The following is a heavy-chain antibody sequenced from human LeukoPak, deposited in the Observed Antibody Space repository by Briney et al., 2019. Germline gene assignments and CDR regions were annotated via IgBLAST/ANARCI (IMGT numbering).Heavy chain of an antibody. D-gene: IGHD1-26*01. J-gene: IGHJ4*02. CDR3: ARDSGSYWRYFDN. Sequence: SVKVSCKASGGTFSNYAINWVRQAPGQGLEWMGRIIPILGITNYAQKFQGRVTITADKSTSTAYMELSSLRSEDTAVYYCARDSGSYWRYFDNWGQGSLVTVSS. CDR1: GGTFSNYA. V-gene: IGHV1-69*04. CDR2: IIPILGIT.